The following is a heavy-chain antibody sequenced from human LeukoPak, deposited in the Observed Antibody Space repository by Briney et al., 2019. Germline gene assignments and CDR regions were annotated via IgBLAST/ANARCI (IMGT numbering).Heavy chain of an antibody. V-gene: IGHV4-34*01. CDR3: ARAAYYYDSSGWIDP. CDR1: GGSFSGYY. J-gene: IGHJ5*02. D-gene: IGHD3-22*01. CDR2: INHSGST. Sequence: SETLSLTCAVYGGSFSGYYWSWIRQPPGKGVEWIGEINHSGSTNYNPSLKSRVTISVDTSKNQFSLKLSSVTAADTAVYYCARAAYYYDSSGWIDPWGQGTLVTVSS.